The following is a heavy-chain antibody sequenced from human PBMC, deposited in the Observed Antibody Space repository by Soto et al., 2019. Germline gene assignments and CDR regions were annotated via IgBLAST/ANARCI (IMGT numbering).Heavy chain of an antibody. V-gene: IGHV3-23*01. CDR3: TSYEDSSGWYYYYYYMDV. D-gene: IGHD6-19*01. J-gene: IGHJ6*03. CDR1: GFTFSSYA. CDR2: ISGSGGST. Sequence: EVQLLESGGGLVQPGGSLRLSCAASGFTFSSYAMSWVRQAPGKGLEWVSAISGSGGSTYYADSVKGRFTISRDNSKNTLYLQMNSLRAEDTAVYYCTSYEDSSGWYYYYYYMDVWGKGTTVTVSS.